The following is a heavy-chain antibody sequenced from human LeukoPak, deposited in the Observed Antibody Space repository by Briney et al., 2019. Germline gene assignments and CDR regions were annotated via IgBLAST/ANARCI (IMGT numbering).Heavy chain of an antibody. CDR1: GFAFSSYS. Sequence: GGSLRLSCAASGFAFSSYSMNWVRQAPGTGLEWVSSISSTSSYIYYADSVKGRFTISRDNAKNSLHLQLNSLRAEDTALYYCARPIGNGYFDYWGQGTLVTVST. CDR2: ISSTSSYI. V-gene: IGHV3-21*04. J-gene: IGHJ4*02. D-gene: IGHD2-8*01. CDR3: ARPIGNGYFDY.